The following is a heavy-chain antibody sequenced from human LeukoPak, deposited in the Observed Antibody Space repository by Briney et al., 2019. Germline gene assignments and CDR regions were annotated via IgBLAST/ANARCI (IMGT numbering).Heavy chain of an antibody. CDR3: AKPSGRGHYYYYYGMDV. CDR1: GFTFSSYA. CDR2: IGGSGGST. V-gene: IGHV3-23*01. Sequence: GGSLRLSCAASGFTFSSYAMSWVRQAPGKGLEWVSAIGGSGGSTYYADSVKGRFTISRDNSKNTLYLQMNSLRAEDTAVYYCAKPSGRGHYYYYYGMDVWGKGTTVTVSS. J-gene: IGHJ6*04.